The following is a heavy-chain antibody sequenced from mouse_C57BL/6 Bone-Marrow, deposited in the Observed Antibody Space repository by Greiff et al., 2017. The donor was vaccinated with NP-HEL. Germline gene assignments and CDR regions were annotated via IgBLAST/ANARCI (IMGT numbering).Heavy chain of an antibody. D-gene: IGHD2-2*01. CDR1: GFTFSSYA. J-gene: IGHJ1*03. CDR3: AREGDGNDVSWYFDV. V-gene: IGHV5-4*01. Sequence: EVQLVESGGGLVKPGGSLKLSCAASGFTFSSYAMSWVRQTPEKRLEWVATISDGGSYTYYPDNVKGRFTISRDNAKNNLYLQMSHLKSEDTAMYYCAREGDGNDVSWYFDVWGTGTTVTVSS. CDR2: ISDGGSYT.